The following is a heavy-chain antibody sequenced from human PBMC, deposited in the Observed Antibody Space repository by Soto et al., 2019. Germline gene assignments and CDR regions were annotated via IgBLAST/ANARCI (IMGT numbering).Heavy chain of an antibody. CDR1: GFTFSSYA. CDR3: VGSINGMDV. D-gene: IGHD2-2*01. V-gene: IGHV3-30-3*01. CDR2: ISYDGSNK. J-gene: IGHJ6*02. Sequence: QVQLVESGGGVVQPGRSLRLSCAASGFTFSSYAMHWVRQAPGKGLEWVAVISYDGSNKYYADSVKGRFTISRDNSKNTLYLQMNSLRAEDTAVYYWVGSINGMDVWGQGTTVTVSS.